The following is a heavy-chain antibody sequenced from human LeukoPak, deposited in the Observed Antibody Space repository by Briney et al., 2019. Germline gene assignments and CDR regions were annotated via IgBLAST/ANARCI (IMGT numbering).Heavy chain of an antibody. D-gene: IGHD5-24*01. V-gene: IGHV3-30-3*01. CDR2: ISYDGNNK. Sequence: GGSLRLSCAASGFTFSSYDMHWVRQAPGKGLEWVAVISYDGNNKYYADSVKGRFTISRDNSEKTLYLQMNSLRAEDTAVYYCARDAYNEEDWYFDLWGRGTLVTVSS. CDR1: GFTFSSYD. J-gene: IGHJ2*01. CDR3: ARDAYNEEDWYFDL.